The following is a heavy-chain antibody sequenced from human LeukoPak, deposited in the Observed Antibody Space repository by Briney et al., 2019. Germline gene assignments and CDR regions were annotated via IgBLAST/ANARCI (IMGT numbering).Heavy chain of an antibody. J-gene: IGHJ6*02. CDR2: IIPIFGTA. Sequence: SVKVSCKASGGTFSSYAISWVRQAPGQGLEWMGGIIPIFGTANYAQKFQGRVTITADESTSTAYMELSSLRSEDTAVYYCARAVRMLRYFDWLSQYYYYGMDVWGQGTRSPSP. CDR3: ARAVRMLRYFDWLSQYYYYGMDV. CDR1: GGTFSSYA. D-gene: IGHD3-9*01. V-gene: IGHV1-69*13.